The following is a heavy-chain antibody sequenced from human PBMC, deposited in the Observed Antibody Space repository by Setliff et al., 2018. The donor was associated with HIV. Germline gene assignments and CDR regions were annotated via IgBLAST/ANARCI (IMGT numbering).Heavy chain of an antibody. CDR1: GDSVSNYY. Sequence: ETLSLTCSVSGDSVSNYYWSWIRQPAGKGLEYIGRIYTNGYANYNPSLKSRITMSVDTSKNQFSLNLTSVTAADTATYYCARILISYGSGTHKYFDYWGQGTVVTVSS. CDR2: IYTNGYA. J-gene: IGHJ4*02. V-gene: IGHV4-4*07. CDR3: ARILISYGSGTHKYFDY. D-gene: IGHD3-10*01.